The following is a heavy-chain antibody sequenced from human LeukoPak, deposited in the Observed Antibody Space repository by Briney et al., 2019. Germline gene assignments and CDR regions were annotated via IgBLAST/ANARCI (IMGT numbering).Heavy chain of an antibody. Sequence: VRPSETLSLTCTVSCGSISSTRYYWGWIRQPPGTGLAWIRSFSYSGSPYYNTSLKSRVTISVDTSKSQFSLKMSSVTAADTAVYYCARPLTGYSKNFVHWGKGTLVTVSS. V-gene: IGHV4-39*01. CDR3: ARPLTGYSKNFVH. J-gene: IGHJ5*02. D-gene: IGHD4-11*01. CDR1: CGSISSTRYY. CDR2: FSYSGSP.